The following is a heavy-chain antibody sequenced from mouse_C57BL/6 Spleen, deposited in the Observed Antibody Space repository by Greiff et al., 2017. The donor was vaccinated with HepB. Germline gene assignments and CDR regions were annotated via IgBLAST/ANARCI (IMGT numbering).Heavy chain of an antibody. CDR3: ARSYGEAMDY. CDR2: IYPGDGDT. V-gene: IGHV1-82*01. CDR1: GYAFSSSW. J-gene: IGHJ4*01. Sequence: VKLQQSGPELVKPGASVKISCKASGYAFSSSWMNWVKQRPGKGLEWIGRIYPGDGDTNYNGKFKGKATLTADKSSSTAYMQLSSLTSEDSAVYFCARSYGEAMDYWGQGTSVTVSS. D-gene: IGHD2-13*01.